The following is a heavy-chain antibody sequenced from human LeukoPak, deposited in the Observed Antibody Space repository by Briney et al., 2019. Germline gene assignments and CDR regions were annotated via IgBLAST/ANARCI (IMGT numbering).Heavy chain of an antibody. Sequence: SETLSLTSAVYGGSFSGYYWSWIRQPPGKGLEWIGEINHSGSTNYNPSLKSRVTISVDTSKNQFSLKLSSVTAADTAVYYCARLGGRRSSTSCYRCGPNWFDPWGQGTLVTVSS. CDR3: ARLGGRRSSTSCYRCGPNWFDP. V-gene: IGHV4-34*01. J-gene: IGHJ5*02. CDR2: INHSGST. CDR1: GGSFSGYY. D-gene: IGHD2-2*02.